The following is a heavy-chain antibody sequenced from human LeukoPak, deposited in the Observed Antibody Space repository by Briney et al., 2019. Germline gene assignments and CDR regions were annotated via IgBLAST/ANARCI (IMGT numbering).Heavy chain of an antibody. V-gene: IGHV4-59*01. CDR1: GGSISSYY. D-gene: IGHD2-2*01. J-gene: IGHJ5*02. CDR2: VYYSGST. CDR3: ARSPCSSTSCYGWFDP. Sequence: SETLSLTCTVSGGSISSYYWSWIRQPPGKGLDWIGYVYYSGSTNYNPSLKSRVTISVDTSKNQFSLKLSSVTAADTAVYYCARSPCSSTSCYGWFDPWGQGTLVTVSS.